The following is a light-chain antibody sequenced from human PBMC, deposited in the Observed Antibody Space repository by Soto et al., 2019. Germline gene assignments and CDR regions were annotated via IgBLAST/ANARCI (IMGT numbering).Light chain of an antibody. CDR1: SSDVGSYNL. J-gene: IGLJ2*01. V-gene: IGLV2-23*01. CDR3: CSDAGSSAPHVV. CDR2: EGS. Sequence: QAVLTQPASVSGSPGQSITISCTGTSSDVGSYNLVSWYQQHPGKAPKLMIYEGSKRPSGVSNRFSGSKSGNTASLTISGLQAEDEADYYCCSDAGSSAPHVVFGGGTTLTVL.